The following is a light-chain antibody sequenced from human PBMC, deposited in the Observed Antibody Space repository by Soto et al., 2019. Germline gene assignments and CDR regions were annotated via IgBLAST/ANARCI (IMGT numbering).Light chain of an antibody. CDR1: QSISSW. CDR3: QQYNSYPWA. V-gene: IGKV1-5*01. Sequence: DIQMTQSPSTLSASVGDRVTITCRASQSISSWLAWYQQKPGKAPKLLIYDASSLESGVPSRFSDSGSRTEFTLTISSLQRDDFATYYCQQYNSYPWAFGQGTKVEIK. J-gene: IGKJ1*01. CDR2: DAS.